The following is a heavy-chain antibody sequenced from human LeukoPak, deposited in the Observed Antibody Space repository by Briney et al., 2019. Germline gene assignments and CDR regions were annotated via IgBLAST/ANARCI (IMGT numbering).Heavy chain of an antibody. Sequence: GGSLRLSCAASGFTFSSYWMSWVRQAPGKGLEWVANIKQDGSEKYYVDSVKGRFTISRDNAKNSLYLQMNSLRAEDTAVYYCASMYYDILTGYYSYYYYGMDVWGQGTTVTVSS. CDR2: IKQDGSEK. CDR1: GFTFSSYW. J-gene: IGHJ6*02. D-gene: IGHD3-9*01. V-gene: IGHV3-7*01. CDR3: ASMYYDILTGYYSYYYYGMDV.